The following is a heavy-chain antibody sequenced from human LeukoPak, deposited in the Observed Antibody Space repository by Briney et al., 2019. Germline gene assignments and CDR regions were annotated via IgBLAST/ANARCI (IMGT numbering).Heavy chain of an antibody. CDR3: ARADLGSCSGGSCYGHY. J-gene: IGHJ4*02. V-gene: IGHV3-23*01. D-gene: IGHD2-15*01. Sequence: GGSLRLSCAASGFTFSSYAMSWVGQAPGKGGEWVSAISGSGGSTYYAESVEGRFTISRDNSKNTLYLQMNNLRAEDTAVYYCARADLGSCSGGSCYGHYWGQGTLVTVSS. CDR2: ISGSGGST. CDR1: GFTFSSYA.